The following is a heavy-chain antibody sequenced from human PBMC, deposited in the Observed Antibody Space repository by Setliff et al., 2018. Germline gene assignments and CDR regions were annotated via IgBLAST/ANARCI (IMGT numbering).Heavy chain of an antibody. J-gene: IGHJ4*02. CDR1: GYTFTSHA. D-gene: IGHD2-15*01. CDR2: INTGNDNT. Sequence: ASVKVSCKASGYTFTSHAMHWVRQAPGQRLEWMGWINTGNDNTKYSQKFQGRVTNTMDTSASTAYMELSGLRSEDTAVYYCARLHCSGSSCYDYWGQGTLVTSPQ. CDR3: ARLHCSGSSCYDY. V-gene: IGHV1-3*04.